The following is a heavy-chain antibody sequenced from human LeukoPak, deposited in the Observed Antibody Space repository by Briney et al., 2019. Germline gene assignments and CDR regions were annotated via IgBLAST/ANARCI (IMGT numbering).Heavy chain of an antibody. D-gene: IGHD3-10*01. CDR2: IYYSGST. CDR3: ASRSGSYSDAFDI. CDR1: GGSISSYY. V-gene: IGHV4-59*01. Sequence: SETLSLTCTVSGGSISSYYWSWIRQPPGKGLEWIGYIYYSGSTNYNPSLKSRVTISVDTSKNQFSLKLSSVTAADTAVYYCASRSGSYSDAFDIWGQGTMVTVSS. J-gene: IGHJ3*02.